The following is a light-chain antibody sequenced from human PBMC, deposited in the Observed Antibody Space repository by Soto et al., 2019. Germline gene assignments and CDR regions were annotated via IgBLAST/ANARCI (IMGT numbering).Light chain of an antibody. J-gene: IGKJ4*01. V-gene: IGKV2-28*01. CDR3: MQARQNPLT. CDR1: QSLLHSNGYNY. Sequence: DIVMTQSPLSLSVTPGEPASISCRSSQSLLHSNGYNYLDWYLQKPGQSPQLLIFLGSTRASGVPDRFSGSGSGKYLTLKISRVEAEDVGVYYCMQARQNPLTLGGGTKVDIK. CDR2: LGS.